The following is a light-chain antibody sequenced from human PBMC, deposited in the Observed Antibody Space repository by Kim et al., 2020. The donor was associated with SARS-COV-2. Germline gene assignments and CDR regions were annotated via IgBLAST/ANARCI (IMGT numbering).Light chain of an antibody. V-gene: IGKV3-11*01. J-gene: IGKJ4*01. CDR1: PSVSSY. CDR3: QQRSNWPPL. Sequence: LSPGERATLSCRASPSVSSYLAWYQQKPGQAPRLLIYDASNRATGIPARFSGSGSGTDFTLTISSLEPEDFAVYYCQQRSNWPPLFGGGTKVDIK. CDR2: DAS.